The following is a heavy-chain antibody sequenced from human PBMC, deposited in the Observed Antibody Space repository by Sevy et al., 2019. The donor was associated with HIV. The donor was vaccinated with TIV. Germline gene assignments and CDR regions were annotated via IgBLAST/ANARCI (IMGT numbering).Heavy chain of an antibody. V-gene: IGHV1-69*06. Sequence: ASVKVSCKASGGTFSSYAIGWVRQAPGQGLEWMGGIIPIFGTANYAQKFQGRVTITADKSTSTAYMELSSLRSEDTAVYYCARIPSSYYYDSSGPGEVEGFDPWGQGTLVTVSS. D-gene: IGHD3-22*01. J-gene: IGHJ5*02. CDR3: ARIPSSYYYDSSGPGEVEGFDP. CDR2: IIPIFGTA. CDR1: GGTFSSYA.